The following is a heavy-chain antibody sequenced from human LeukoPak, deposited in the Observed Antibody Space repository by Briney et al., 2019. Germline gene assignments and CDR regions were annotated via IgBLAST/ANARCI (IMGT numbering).Heavy chain of an antibody. Sequence: PGGSLRLSCAASGFTFSSYAMSWVRQAPGKGLEWVSAISGSGGSTYYADSVKGRFTISRDNSKNTLYLQMNSLRAEDTAVYYCARGDDPSRSYYIFPYYYGMDVWGQGTTVTVSS. CDR2: ISGSGGST. CDR1: GFTFSSYA. J-gene: IGHJ6*02. V-gene: IGHV3-23*01. CDR3: ARGDDPSRSYYIFPYYYGMDV. D-gene: IGHD3-10*01.